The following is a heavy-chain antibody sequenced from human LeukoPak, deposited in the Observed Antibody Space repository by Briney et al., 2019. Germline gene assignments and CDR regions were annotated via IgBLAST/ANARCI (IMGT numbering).Heavy chain of an antibody. Sequence: SETLSLTCAVYGGSFSGYYWSWIRQPPGKGLEGIGYIYNSGSTNYNPSLKSRVTISVDTSKNQFSLKLSSVTAADTAVYYCTRLIMSSIYYYYMDVWGKGTTVTVSS. J-gene: IGHJ6*03. D-gene: IGHD3-10*01. CDR2: IYNSGST. CDR3: TRLIMSSIYYYYMDV. V-gene: IGHV4-59*01. CDR1: GGSFSGYY.